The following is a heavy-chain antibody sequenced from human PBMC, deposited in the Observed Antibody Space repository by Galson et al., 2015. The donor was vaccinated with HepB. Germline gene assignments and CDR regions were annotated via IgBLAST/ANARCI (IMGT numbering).Heavy chain of an antibody. J-gene: IGHJ4*02. CDR3: ASGVSGGDY. Sequence: SLRLSCAASGFTFSRYWMSWVRQAPGKGLEWVANIKQDGSEKYYVDSVKGRFTISRDNAKNSLSLQMNSLRVDDTAVYYCASGVSGGDYWGQGTLVTVSS. CDR1: GFTFSRYW. CDR2: IKQDGSEK. D-gene: IGHD2-15*01. V-gene: IGHV3-7*03.